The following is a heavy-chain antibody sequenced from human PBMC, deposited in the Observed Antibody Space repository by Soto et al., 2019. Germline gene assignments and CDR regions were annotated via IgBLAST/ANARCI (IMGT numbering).Heavy chain of an antibody. CDR2: IWYHGRDI. D-gene: IGHD1-26*01. V-gene: IGHV3-33*01. CDR3: ARDQGGQSGNFIFDN. J-gene: IGHJ4*02. Sequence: PGGSLRLSCAASGFFFSDYVIHWVRQAPGRGLDWVAGIWYHGRDIFYTDSVKGRFTISRDNSKNMLYLQMNSLRAEDTAVYYCARDQGGQSGNFIFDNWGQGTLVTVSS. CDR1: GFFFSDYV.